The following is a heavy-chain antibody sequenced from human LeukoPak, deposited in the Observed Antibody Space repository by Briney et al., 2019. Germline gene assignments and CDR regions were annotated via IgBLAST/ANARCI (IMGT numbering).Heavy chain of an antibody. Sequence: PSETLSLTCTVSGGSISSYYWSWIRQPAGKGLEWIGRIYTSGSTNYNPSLKSRVTMSVDTSKNQFSLKLSSVTAADTAVYYCARLPLAAAGTKNYYYYGMDVWGQGTTVTVSS. J-gene: IGHJ6*02. D-gene: IGHD6-13*01. CDR3: ARLPLAAAGTKNYYYYGMDV. CDR2: IYTSGST. CDR1: GGSISSYY. V-gene: IGHV4-4*07.